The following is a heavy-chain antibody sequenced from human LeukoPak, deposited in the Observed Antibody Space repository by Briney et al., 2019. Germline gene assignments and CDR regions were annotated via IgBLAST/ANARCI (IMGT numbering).Heavy chain of an antibody. D-gene: IGHD5-24*01. Sequence: PGGSLRLSCAASGFTFSSYWMSWVRQAPGKGLERVANIKQDGSEKYYVDSVKGRFTISRDNAKNSLYLQMNSLRAEDTAVYYCAREGRWLQYLFDYWGQGTLVTVSS. J-gene: IGHJ4*02. V-gene: IGHV3-7*01. CDR1: GFTFSSYW. CDR3: AREGRWLQYLFDY. CDR2: IKQDGSEK.